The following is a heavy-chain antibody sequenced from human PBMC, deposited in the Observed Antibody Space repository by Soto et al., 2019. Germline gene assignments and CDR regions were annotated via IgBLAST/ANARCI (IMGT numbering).Heavy chain of an antibody. D-gene: IGHD5-12*01. CDR2: IIPILGVA. V-gene: IGHV1-69*02. J-gene: IGHJ5*02. CDR1: GGTFRSYS. Sequence: QVQLVQSGAEVKKPGSSMKVSCRASGGTFRSYSISWVRQAPGQGLEWMGRIIPILGVASYAQKFQGRVTITADKSTSTAYLELNSLRSEDTAVYYCARGEVATMLASNWFDPWGQGTLVSVSS. CDR3: ARGEVATMLASNWFDP.